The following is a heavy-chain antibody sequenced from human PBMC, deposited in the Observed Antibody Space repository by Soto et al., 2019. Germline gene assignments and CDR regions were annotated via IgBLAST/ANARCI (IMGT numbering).Heavy chain of an antibody. J-gene: IGHJ3*02. Sequence: QVQLQESGPGLVKPSGTLSLTCAVSSGSISSSNWWSWVRQPPGKGLEWIGEIYHSGSTNYNPSLKSRVTISVDKSKNQFPLKLSFVPAADTAVYYCAGTTIFGIDAFDIWGQGTMVTVSS. CDR3: AGTTIFGIDAFDI. CDR2: IYHSGST. V-gene: IGHV4-4*02. CDR1: SGSISSSNW. D-gene: IGHD3-3*01.